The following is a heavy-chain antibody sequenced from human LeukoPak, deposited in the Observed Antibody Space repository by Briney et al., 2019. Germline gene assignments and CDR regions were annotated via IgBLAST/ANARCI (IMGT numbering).Heavy chain of an antibody. J-gene: IGHJ4*02. CDR3: ARAAAGTGFDY. D-gene: IGHD6-13*01. CDR2: ISAYNGNT. CDR1: GYTFTSYG. V-gene: IGHV1-18*01. Sequence: ASVKVSFKASGYTFTSYGISWVRQAPGQGLEWMGWISAYNGNTNYAQKLQGRVTMTTDTSTSTVYMELSSLRSEDTAAYYCARAAAGTGFDYWGQGTLVTVSS.